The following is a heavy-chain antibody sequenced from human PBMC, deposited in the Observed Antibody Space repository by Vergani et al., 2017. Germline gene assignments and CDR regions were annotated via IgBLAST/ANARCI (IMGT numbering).Heavy chain of an antibody. CDR1: GYTFTNYY. CDR3: ARGWSYYYDSSGYWVEGAFDI. D-gene: IGHD3-22*01. CDR2: INPSGGST. V-gene: IGHV1-46*01. Sequence: QVLLVQSGAEVKKPGASVRVSCKTSGYTFTNYYIHWVRQAPGQGLEWMGIINPSGGSTTYAQQFQGRLTMTRDTSTSTVYMDLSNLRSEDTAVYYCARGWSYYYDSSGYWVEGAFDIWGQGTMVTVSS. J-gene: IGHJ3*02.